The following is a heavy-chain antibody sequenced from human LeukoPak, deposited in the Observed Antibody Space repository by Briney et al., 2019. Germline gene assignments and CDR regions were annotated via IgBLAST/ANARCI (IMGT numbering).Heavy chain of an antibody. J-gene: IGHJ4*02. CDR3: AKLPGSLLWFGELLYYFDY. D-gene: IGHD3-10*01. CDR2: ISGSGGST. CDR1: GFTFSSYA. Sequence: PGGSLRLSCAASGFTFSSYAMSWVRQAPGKGLEWVSAISGSGGSTYYADSVKGRFTISRDNSKNTLYLQMNSLRAEDTAVYYCAKLPGSLLWFGELLYYFDYWGQGTLVTVSS. V-gene: IGHV3-23*01.